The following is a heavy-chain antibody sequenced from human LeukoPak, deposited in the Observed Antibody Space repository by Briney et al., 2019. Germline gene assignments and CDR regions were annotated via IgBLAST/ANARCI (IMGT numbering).Heavy chain of an antibody. CDR1: GGSISSYY. V-gene: IGHV4-59*01. D-gene: IGHD3/OR15-3a*01. CDR3: ARSHSVWTSFDY. Sequence: SETLSLTCTVSGGSISSYYWSWIRQPPGKGLEWIGYIYSSGGTNYNPSLKSRVTISVDTSKNQFSLKLSSVTAADTAVYYCARSHSVWTSFDYWGQGTLVTVSS. CDR2: IYSSGGT. J-gene: IGHJ4*02.